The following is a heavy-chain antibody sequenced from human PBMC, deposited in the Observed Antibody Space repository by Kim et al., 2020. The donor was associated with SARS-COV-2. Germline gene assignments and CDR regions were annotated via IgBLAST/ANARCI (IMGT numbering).Heavy chain of an antibody. J-gene: IGHJ4*02. Sequence: GTIDYADSVERRFTIARDNSKNTLHLQMNSLTAEDSAVYFCAREEGPLDYWGQGTLVTVSS. CDR3: AREEGPLDY. V-gene: IGHV3-53*01. CDR2: GTI.